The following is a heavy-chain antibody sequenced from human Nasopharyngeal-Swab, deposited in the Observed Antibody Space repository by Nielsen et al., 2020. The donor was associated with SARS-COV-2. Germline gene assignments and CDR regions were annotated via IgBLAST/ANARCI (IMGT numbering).Heavy chain of an antibody. CDR2: ISGSGGST. CDR3: ANFPYGSGSYYRPGAFDI. J-gene: IGHJ3*02. CDR1: GFIVSSNY. Sequence: GESLKISCAASGFIVSSNYMSWVRQAPGKGLEWVSSISGSGGSTYYADSVKGRFTISRDNSKNTLYLQMNSLRAEDTAVYYCANFPYGSGSYYRPGAFDIWGQGTMVTVSS. V-gene: IGHV3-23*01. D-gene: IGHD3-10*01.